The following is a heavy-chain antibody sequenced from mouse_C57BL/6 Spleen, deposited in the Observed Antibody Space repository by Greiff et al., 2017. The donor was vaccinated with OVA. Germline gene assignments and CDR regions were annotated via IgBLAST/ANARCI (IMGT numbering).Heavy chain of an antibody. CDR1: GFSLTSYG. V-gene: IGHV2-4*01. Sequence: QVQLKESGPGLVQPSQSLSITCTVSGFSLTSYGVHWVRQPPGKGLEWRGVIWSGGSTDYNAAFISRLSISKDNSKSQVFFKMNSLQADDTAIYDCAKTKLTGPYYYAMDYWGQGTSVTVSS. CDR2: IWSGGST. J-gene: IGHJ4*01. D-gene: IGHD4-1*01. CDR3: AKTKLTGPYYYAMDY.